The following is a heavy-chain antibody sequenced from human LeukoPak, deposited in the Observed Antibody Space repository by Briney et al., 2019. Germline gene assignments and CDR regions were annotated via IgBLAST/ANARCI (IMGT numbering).Heavy chain of an antibody. D-gene: IGHD2-8*01. CDR3: VRVNGGHHDY. V-gene: IGHV1-18*01. CDR1: GYIFTSYD. Sequence: GASVKVSCKASGYIFTSYDISWVRQAPGQGLEWVGWISDYNGNTNYAQKLQGRVTMTTDTSTSTAYMILRSLRSDDTAVYYCVRVNGGHHDYWGQGTLVTVSS. CDR2: ISDYNGNT. J-gene: IGHJ4*02.